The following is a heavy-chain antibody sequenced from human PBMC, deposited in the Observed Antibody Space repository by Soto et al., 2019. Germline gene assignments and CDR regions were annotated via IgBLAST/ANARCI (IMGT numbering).Heavy chain of an antibody. D-gene: IGHD2-8*02. J-gene: IGHJ4*02. V-gene: IGHV4-34*01. CDR1: GGSFSGYY. CDR3: ASDNLTGLFDY. CDR2: INHSGST. Sequence: PSETLSLTCAVYGGSFSGYYWSWIRQPPGKGLEWIGEINHSGSTNYNPSLKSRVTISVDTSKNQFSLKLSSVTAADTAVYYCASDNLTGLFDYWGQGTLLTVSS.